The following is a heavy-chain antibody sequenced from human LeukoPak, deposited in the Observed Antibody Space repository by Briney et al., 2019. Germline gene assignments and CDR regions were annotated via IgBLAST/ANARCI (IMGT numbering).Heavy chain of an antibody. CDR3: ASAKWIQLWLNVDY. CDR2: ISSSSSTI. CDR1: GFTFSSYS. V-gene: IGHV3-48*01. Sequence: GGSLRLSCAASGFTFSSYSMNWVRQAPGKGLEWVSYISSSSSTIYYADSVKGRFTISRDNAKNSLYLQMNSLRAEDTAVYYCASAKWIQLWLNVDYWGQGTLVTVSS. J-gene: IGHJ4*02. D-gene: IGHD5-18*01.